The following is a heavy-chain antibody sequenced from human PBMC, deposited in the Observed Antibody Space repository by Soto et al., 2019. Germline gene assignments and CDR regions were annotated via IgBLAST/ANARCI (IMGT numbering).Heavy chain of an antibody. D-gene: IGHD5-18*01. J-gene: IGHJ6*02. CDR3: SRYGSDSYGFDV. CDR1: GGSISSYY. V-gene: IGHV4-4*07. Sequence: QVQLQESGPGLVKPSETLSLTCTVSGGSISSYYWSWIRQPAGKGLEWIGRLYNSGNTNYNPSLRSRVTMSADTANNQFSLELSSVTAADTAVYYCSRYGSDSYGFDVWGQETTVTVSS. CDR2: LYNSGNT.